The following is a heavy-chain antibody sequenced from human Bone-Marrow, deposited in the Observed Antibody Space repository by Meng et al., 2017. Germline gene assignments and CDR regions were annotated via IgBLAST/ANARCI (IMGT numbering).Heavy chain of an antibody. D-gene: IGHD2-2*01. J-gene: IGHJ5*02. CDR2: IILIFGTA. CDR3: ATIGRYCSSTSCLNWFDP. CDR1: GGTCSSYA. Sequence: QVELVPSGGGVKEAGLSVKVSGKASGGTCSSYAIRWVRQAPGQGLEWMGGIILIFGTANYAQKFQGRVTITADESTSTAYMELSSLRSEDTAVYYCATIGRYCSSTSCLNWFDPWGQGTLVTVSS. V-gene: IGHV1-69*01.